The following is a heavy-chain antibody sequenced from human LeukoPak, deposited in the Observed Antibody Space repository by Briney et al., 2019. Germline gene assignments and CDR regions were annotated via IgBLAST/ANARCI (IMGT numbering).Heavy chain of an antibody. V-gene: IGHV1-69*05. CDR1: GGTFSSYA. J-gene: IGHJ6*03. D-gene: IGHD2-2*01. Sequence: SVEVSCKASGGTFSSYAISWVRQAPGQGLEGMGGIIPIFGTANYAQKFQGRVTITTDESTSTAYMELSSLRSEDTALYYCARSRDIVVVPAAMPGGDYYYYYMDVWGKGTTVTVSS. CDR2: IIPIFGTA. CDR3: ARSRDIVVVPAAMPGGDYYYYYMDV.